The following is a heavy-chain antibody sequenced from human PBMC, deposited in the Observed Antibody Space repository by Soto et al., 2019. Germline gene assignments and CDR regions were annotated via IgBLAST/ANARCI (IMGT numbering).Heavy chain of an antibody. D-gene: IGHD2-8*01. CDR2: ISGSGGST. CDR1: GFTFSSYA. J-gene: IGHJ6*02. V-gene: IGHV3-23*01. CDR3: RLGEDDIVLMVYGLDV. Sequence: SLRLSCAASGFTFSSYAMSWVRQAPGKGLEWVSAISGSGGSTYYADSVKGRFTISRDNSKNTLYLQMNSLRAEDTAVYYCRLGEDDIVLMVYGLDVWGQGTTVTVSS.